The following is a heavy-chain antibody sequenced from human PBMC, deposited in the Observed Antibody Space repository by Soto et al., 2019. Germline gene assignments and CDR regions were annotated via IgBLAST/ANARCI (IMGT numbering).Heavy chain of an antibody. V-gene: IGHV3-53*01. CDR1: GFSVSSNY. CDR2: IYRGGST. J-gene: IGHJ6*02. Sequence: EVQLVESGGGLIQPGGSLRLSCAASGFSVSSNYMRWVRQAPGKGLEWVSVIYRGGSTYYADSVKGRFTISRDNSKNTLYLQMNSLRAEDTAMYYCARDYYHGSGIYGMDVWGQGTTVTVSS. CDR3: ARDYYHGSGIYGMDV. D-gene: IGHD3-10*01.